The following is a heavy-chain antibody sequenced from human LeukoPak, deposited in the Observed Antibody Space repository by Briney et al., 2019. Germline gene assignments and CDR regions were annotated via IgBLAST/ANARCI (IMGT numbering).Heavy chain of an antibody. CDR2: INPSGGNT. CDR3: ARVRDGYNDAYDI. CDR1: GYTFTNYY. J-gene: IGHJ3*02. Sequence: ASVKVPCKASGYTFTNYYIHWVRQAPGQGLEWMGLINPSGGNTNYAQNFQGRVTMTRDTSTSTVYMGLSSLRSEDTAVYYCARVRDGYNDAYDIWGQGTMVTVSS. D-gene: IGHD5-24*01. V-gene: IGHV1-46*01.